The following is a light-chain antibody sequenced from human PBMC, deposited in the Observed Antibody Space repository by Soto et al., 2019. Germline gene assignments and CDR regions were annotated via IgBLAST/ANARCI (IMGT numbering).Light chain of an antibody. CDR3: QQYGSSPT. Sequence: EIVLTQSPGTLSLFPGERATLSCRASQSLTTRYLAWYQQTPGQAPRLLIYGASSRAAGIPDRFSGSGSGTAFPLTISIQEAEACAVYSCQQYGSSPTFGQGTRLEIK. CDR1: QSLTTRY. J-gene: IGKJ5*01. CDR2: GAS. V-gene: IGKV3-20*01.